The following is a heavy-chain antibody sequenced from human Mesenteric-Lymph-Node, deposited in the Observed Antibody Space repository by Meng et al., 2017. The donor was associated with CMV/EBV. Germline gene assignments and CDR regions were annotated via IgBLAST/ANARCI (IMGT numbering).Heavy chain of an antibody. CDR1: GFTFDDHA. J-gene: IGHJ4*02. V-gene: IGHV3-9*01. CDR3: ARVFTDYPGFDY. D-gene: IGHD4-11*01. Sequence: SLRLSCAASGFTFDDHAMYWVRQGPGKGLEWVSGISWNSGSIGYADSVKGRFTISRDNDKNSMYLQMNSLRAEDTAMYYCARVFTDYPGFDYWGQGTLVTVSS. CDR2: ISWNSGSI.